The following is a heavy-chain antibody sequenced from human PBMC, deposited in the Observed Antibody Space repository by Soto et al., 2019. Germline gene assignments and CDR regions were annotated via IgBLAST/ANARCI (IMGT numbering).Heavy chain of an antibody. CDR1: GFTFSSYG. J-gene: IGHJ6*02. Sequence: QVQLVESGGGVVQPGRSLRLSCAASGFTFSSYGMHWVRQAPGKGLEWVAVIWYDGSNKYYADSVKGRFTISRDNSKNTLYLQMNSRRAEDTAVYYCARRKEMAPYYYYDGMDVWGQGTTVTVSS. CDR2: IWYDGSNK. CDR3: ARRKEMAPYYYYDGMDV. V-gene: IGHV3-33*01. D-gene: IGHD5-12*01.